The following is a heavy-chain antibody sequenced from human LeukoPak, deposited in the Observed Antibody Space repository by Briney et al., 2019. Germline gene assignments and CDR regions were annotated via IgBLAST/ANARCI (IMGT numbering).Heavy chain of an antibody. CDR1: GGSISSSSYY. D-gene: IGHD2-15*01. Sequence: SETLSPTCTVSGGSISSSSYYWGWIRQPPGKGLEWIGSIYYSRSTYYNPSLKSRVTISVDTSKNQFSLKLSSVTAADTAVYYCARVASGGSCYSDYWGQGTLVTVSS. V-gene: IGHV4-39*07. CDR3: ARVASGGSCYSDY. CDR2: IYYSRST. J-gene: IGHJ4*02.